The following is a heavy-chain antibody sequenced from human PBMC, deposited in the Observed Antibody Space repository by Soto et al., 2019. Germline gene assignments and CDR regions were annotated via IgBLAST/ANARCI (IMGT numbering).Heavy chain of an antibody. D-gene: IGHD6-19*01. Sequence: GGSLRLSCAASGFTFDDYAMHWVRQAPGKGLEWVSGISWNSGSIGYADSVKGRFTISRDNAKNSLYLQMNSLRAEDTALYYCAKDTPIAVAGPNWFDPWGQGTLVTVSS. J-gene: IGHJ5*02. CDR1: GFTFDDYA. CDR2: ISWNSGSI. CDR3: AKDTPIAVAGPNWFDP. V-gene: IGHV3-9*01.